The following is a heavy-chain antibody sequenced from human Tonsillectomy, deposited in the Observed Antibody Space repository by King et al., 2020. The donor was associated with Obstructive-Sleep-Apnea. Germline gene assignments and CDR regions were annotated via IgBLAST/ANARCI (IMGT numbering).Heavy chain of an antibody. CDR3: ARGSSRSFDI. CDR2: MNPNSGNT. D-gene: IGHD6-13*01. Sequence: VQLVQSGAEVKKPGASVKVSCKASGYTFSSAEIHWVRQAPGQGLEWMGLMNPNSGNTAYVQKFQGRVTMTRNPSINTAYMELSSLRSTDTAVYFCARGSSRSFDIWGQGTLLTVSS. J-gene: IGHJ4*02. V-gene: IGHV1-8*01. CDR1: GYTFSSAE.